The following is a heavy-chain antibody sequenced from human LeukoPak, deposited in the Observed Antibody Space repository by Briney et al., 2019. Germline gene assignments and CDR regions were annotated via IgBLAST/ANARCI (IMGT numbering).Heavy chain of an antibody. CDR2: IYYSGGT. J-gene: IGHJ4*02. CDR1: GGSNSSSSYY. CDR3: ASRGGAYGPGTLGY. V-gene: IGHV4-39*01. Sequence: SETLSLTCTVSGGSNSSSSYYWGWIRQPPGKGLEWIGSIYYSGGTYYNPSLKSRVTLSVDTSKNQFSLKLSSVTAADTAVYYCASRGGAYGPGTLGYWGQGTLVTVSS. D-gene: IGHD3-10*01.